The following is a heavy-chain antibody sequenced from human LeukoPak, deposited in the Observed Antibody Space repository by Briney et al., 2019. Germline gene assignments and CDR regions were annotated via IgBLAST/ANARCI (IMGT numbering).Heavy chain of an antibody. V-gene: IGHV4-59*08. Sequence: SETLSLTCTVSGGSISSYYWSWIRQPPGKGLEWIGYIYYSGSTNYNPSLKSRVTISVDTSKNQFSLKLSSVTAADTAVYYCARHALPGYYGSGSYPDYWGQGTLVTVSS. CDR1: GGSISSYY. CDR3: ARHALPGYYGSGSYPDY. CDR2: IYYSGST. J-gene: IGHJ4*02. D-gene: IGHD3-10*01.